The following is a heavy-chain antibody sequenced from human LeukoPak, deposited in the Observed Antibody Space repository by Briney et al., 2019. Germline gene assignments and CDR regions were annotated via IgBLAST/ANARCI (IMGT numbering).Heavy chain of an antibody. J-gene: IGHJ4*02. V-gene: IGHV3-30*03. CDR1: GFTFSTYG. CDR3: VGTVPAAAIQGWDF. Sequence: PGRSLRLSCAASGFTFSTYGMHWVRQAPGKGLEWVAVISYDASDKYYADSVKGRFTISRDNSKNTVYLQMNSLRAEDTAVYYCVGTVPAAAIQGWDFWGQGTLVTVSS. CDR2: ISYDASDK. D-gene: IGHD2-2*01.